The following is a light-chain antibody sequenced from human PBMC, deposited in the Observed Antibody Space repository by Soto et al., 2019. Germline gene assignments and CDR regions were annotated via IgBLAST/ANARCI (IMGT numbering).Light chain of an antibody. J-gene: IGKJ4*01. CDR1: QGINKW. V-gene: IGKV1-12*01. Sequence: DIQMTQSPSSVSASVGDRVTITCRASQGINKWLAWYQQKPGTAPKLLIYSASSLQSGVPSRFIGSGSGTDFTLTISSLQPEDFATYYCQQANTFALTFGGGTKVEI. CDR3: QQANTFALT. CDR2: SAS.